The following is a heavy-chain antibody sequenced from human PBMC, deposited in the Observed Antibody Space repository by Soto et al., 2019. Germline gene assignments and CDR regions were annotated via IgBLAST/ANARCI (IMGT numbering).Heavy chain of an antibody. Sequence: VGSLRLSCAASVFTSSSYGMHWVRHSPGKGLEWVAVISYEGSNKYYADSVKGRFTISRDNSKNTLYLQMNSLRAEDTAVYYCAKALSNRDYYGMEVWGQGTTVTVSS. CDR3: AKALSNRDYYGMEV. V-gene: IGHV3-30*18. J-gene: IGHJ6*01. CDR2: ISYEGSNK. D-gene: IGHD3-16*01. CDR1: VFTSSSYG.